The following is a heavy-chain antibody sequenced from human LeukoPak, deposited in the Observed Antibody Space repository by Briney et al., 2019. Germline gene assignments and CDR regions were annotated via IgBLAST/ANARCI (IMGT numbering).Heavy chain of an antibody. D-gene: IGHD6-13*01. CDR3: ARAQSLTAPAGTFANS. J-gene: IGHJ4*02. Sequence: ASVKVSCKASGYTFTSYGISWVRRAPGQGFEWMGWINPNSGGTYYTQRFQGRVTMTRDTSISTAYMELSSLRSDDTAVYYCARAQSLTAPAGTFANSWGQGTLVTVSS. CDR1: GYTFTSYG. V-gene: IGHV1-2*02. CDR2: INPNSGGT.